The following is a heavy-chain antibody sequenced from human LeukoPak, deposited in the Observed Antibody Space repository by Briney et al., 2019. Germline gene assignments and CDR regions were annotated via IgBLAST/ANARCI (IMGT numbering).Heavy chain of an antibody. D-gene: IGHD4-17*01. CDR3: GRDRGGDYPSNYFDY. CDR1: GYTFTDYY. Sequence: GASVKVSCKASGYTFTDYYMHWVRQAPGQGLEWMGWINPNSGGTNYAQKFQGRVTMTRDTSISTAYMELSRLRTDDTAVYYYGRDRGGDYPSNYFDYWGQGTLVTVSS. J-gene: IGHJ4*02. CDR2: INPNSGGT. V-gene: IGHV1-2*02.